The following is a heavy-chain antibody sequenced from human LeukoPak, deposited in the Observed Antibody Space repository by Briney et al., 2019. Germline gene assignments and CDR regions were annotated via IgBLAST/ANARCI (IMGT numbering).Heavy chain of an antibody. D-gene: IGHD3-22*01. CDR1: GFTFSSYA. V-gene: IGHV3-7*03. J-gene: IGHJ4*02. Sequence: GGSLRLSCAASGFTFSSYAMSWVRQAPGKGLEWVANIKGDGSYKYYVDSVKGRFTISRDNAKSSVYLQMNTLRAEDTAVYYCATSADSSGNDWGQGTLVTVSS. CDR3: ATSADSSGND. CDR2: IKGDGSYK.